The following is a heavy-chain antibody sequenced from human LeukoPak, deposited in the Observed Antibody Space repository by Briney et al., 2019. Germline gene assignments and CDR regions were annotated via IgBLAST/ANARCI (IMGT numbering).Heavy chain of an antibody. CDR3: TRVLTTDLDY. CDR2: IRSKANNYAT. D-gene: IGHD4-17*01. Sequence: GGSMKLSCAASGFTFSGSAMHWVRQASGKGLEWVGRIRSKANNYATAYAASVKGRFTISRGDSKNTAYLQMNSLKTEDTAVYFCTRVLTTDLDYWGQGTLVTVSS. V-gene: IGHV3-73*01. CDR1: GFTFSGSA. J-gene: IGHJ4*02.